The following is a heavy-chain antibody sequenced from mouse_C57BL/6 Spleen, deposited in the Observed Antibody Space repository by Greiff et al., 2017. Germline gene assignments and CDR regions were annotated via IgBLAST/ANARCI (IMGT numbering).Heavy chain of an antibody. Sequence: EVKLVESGPELVKPGASVKLSCKASGYTFTDYNMHWVKQSHGKSLEWIGYINPNNGGTSYNQKFKGKATLTVNKSSSTAYMELRSLTSEDSAVYYCARNYDYSYYFDYWGQGTTLTVSS. CDR3: ARNYDYSYYFDY. J-gene: IGHJ2*01. D-gene: IGHD2-4*01. CDR1: GYTFTDYN. CDR2: INPNNGGT. V-gene: IGHV1-22*01.